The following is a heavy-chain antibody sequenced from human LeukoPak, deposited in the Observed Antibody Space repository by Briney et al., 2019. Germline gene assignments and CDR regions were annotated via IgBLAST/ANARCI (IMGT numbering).Heavy chain of an antibody. D-gene: IGHD3-10*01. V-gene: IGHV3-23*01. CDR2: ISNSGGST. J-gene: IGHJ4*02. CDR3: AKDRFDRGVLSTSFDY. Sequence: GGSLRLSCAASGFTFSIYGMHWVRQAPGKGLEWVSAISNSGGSTYYADSVKGRFTISRDNSKNTLSLQMNSLRAGDTAVYYCAKDRFDRGVLSTSFDYWGQGALVTVSS. CDR1: GFTFSIYG.